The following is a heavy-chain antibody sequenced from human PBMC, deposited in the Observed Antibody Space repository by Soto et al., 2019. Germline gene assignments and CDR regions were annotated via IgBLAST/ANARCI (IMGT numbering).Heavy chain of an antibody. CDR2: TYYRSKWYN. CDR1: GDSVSSNNVA. V-gene: IGHV6-1*01. CDR3: ARGIHSAIDI. J-gene: IGHJ3*02. Sequence: SKTLSLTCVISGDSVSSNNVAWNWIRQSPSRGLEWLGRTYYRSKWYNNYAVSVKSRTTINTDTSKNQFSLQLASVTPEDTAVYDCARGIHSAIDIWGQGTSVTVS.